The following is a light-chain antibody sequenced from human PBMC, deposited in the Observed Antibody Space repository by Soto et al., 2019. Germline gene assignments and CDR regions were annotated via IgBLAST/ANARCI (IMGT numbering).Light chain of an antibody. J-gene: IGLJ1*01. Sequence: QSALTQPPSVSGSPGQSVTISCTGTSSDVGSYNRVYWYQQPPGTAPKLMIYEVSNRPSGVPDRFSGSKSGNTAALTISGLQAADEADYYCSSYTSSSTYVFGTGTKLTVL. CDR1: SSDVGSYNR. V-gene: IGLV2-18*02. CDR3: SSYTSSSTYV. CDR2: EVS.